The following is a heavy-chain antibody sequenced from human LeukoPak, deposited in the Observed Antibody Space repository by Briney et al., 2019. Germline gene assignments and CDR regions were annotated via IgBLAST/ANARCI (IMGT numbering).Heavy chain of an antibody. Sequence: SETLSLTCTVSGGSISSGSYYWSWIRQPAGKGLEWIGRIYTSGSTNYNPSLKSRVTISVDTSKNQFSLKLSSVTAADTAVYYCARGGLLRYAFDIWGQGTMVTVSS. CDR3: ARGGLLRYAFDI. CDR2: IYTSGST. CDR1: GGSISSGSYY. D-gene: IGHD2-15*01. J-gene: IGHJ3*02. V-gene: IGHV4-61*02.